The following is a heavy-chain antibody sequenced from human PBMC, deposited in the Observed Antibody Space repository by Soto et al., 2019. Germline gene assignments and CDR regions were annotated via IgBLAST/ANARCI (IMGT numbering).Heavy chain of an antibody. D-gene: IGHD6-6*01. J-gene: IGHJ4*02. V-gene: IGHV3-23*01. Sequence: EVQLLESGGGLVQPGGSLRLSCAASGFTFSSYAMSWVRQAPGTGLEWVSAISGSGGSTYYADSVKGRFTISRDNSKNTLYLQMNSLRAEDTAVYYCARQSRFEYSSSFDYWGQGTLVTVSS. CDR1: GFTFSSYA. CDR2: ISGSGGST. CDR3: ARQSRFEYSSSFDY.